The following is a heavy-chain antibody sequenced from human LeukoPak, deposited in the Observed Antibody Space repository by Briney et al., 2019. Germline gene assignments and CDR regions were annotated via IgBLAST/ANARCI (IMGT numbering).Heavy chain of an antibody. CDR2: IYTSGST. CDR3: ARMFRYYYYMDV. D-gene: IGHD3-10*02. CDR1: GGSISSGSYY. V-gene: IGHV4-61*02. Sequence: PSQTLSLTCTVSGGSISSGSYYWSWIRQPAGKGLEWIGRIYTSGSTNYNPSLKSRVTISVDTSKNQFSLKLSSVTAADTAVYYCARMFRYYYYMDVWGKGTTVTISS. J-gene: IGHJ6*03.